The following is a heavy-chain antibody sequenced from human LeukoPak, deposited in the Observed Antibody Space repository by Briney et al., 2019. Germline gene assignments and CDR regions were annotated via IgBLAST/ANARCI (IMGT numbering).Heavy chain of an antibody. CDR1: GFTFDDYG. J-gene: IGHJ4*02. CDR3: ARAPNSYDSSGFLTYYFDY. D-gene: IGHD3-22*01. V-gene: IGHV3-20*04. Sequence: PGGSLRLSXAASGFTFDDYGMSWVRQAPGKGLEWVSGINWNGGSTGYADSVKGRFTISRDNAKNSLYLQMNSLRAEDTALYYCARAPNSYDSSGFLTYYFDYWGQGTLVTVSS. CDR2: INWNGGST.